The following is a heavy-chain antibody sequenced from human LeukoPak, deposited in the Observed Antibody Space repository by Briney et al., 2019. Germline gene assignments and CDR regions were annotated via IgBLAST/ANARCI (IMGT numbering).Heavy chain of an antibody. CDR2: IGSNVGST. J-gene: IGHJ5*02. Sequence: GGSLRLSCAASGITFGTYAMYWVRQAPGKGLEYVSAIGSNVGSTYYASSVKGRFTISRDNSKNTVYLQMGSLRAEDMAVYYCARGIYNWNGNWFDPWGQGTLVSVSS. V-gene: IGHV3-64*01. CDR1: GITFGTYA. D-gene: IGHD1-20*01. CDR3: ARGIYNWNGNWFDP.